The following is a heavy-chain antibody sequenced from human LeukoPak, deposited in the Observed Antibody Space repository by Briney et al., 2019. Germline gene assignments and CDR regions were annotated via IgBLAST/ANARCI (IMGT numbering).Heavy chain of an antibody. V-gene: IGHV1-2*02. Sequence: ASVKVSCKASGYTFTGYYMHWVRQAPGQGLEWMGWINPNSGGTNYAQKFQGRVTMTRDTSISTAYMELSRLRSDDTAVYYCARTRSYTAMGPGTRFDYWGQGTLVTVSS. CDR3: ARTRSYTAMGPGTRFDY. CDR2: INPNSGGT. D-gene: IGHD5-18*01. CDR1: GYTFTGYY. J-gene: IGHJ4*02.